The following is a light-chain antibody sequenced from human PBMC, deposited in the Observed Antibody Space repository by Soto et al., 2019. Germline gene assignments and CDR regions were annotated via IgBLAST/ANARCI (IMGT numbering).Light chain of an antibody. CDR3: QSYDSSLSGVV. CDR1: SSNIGAGYA. J-gene: IGLJ2*01. V-gene: IGLV1-40*01. CDR2: DNN. Sequence: VLTQPPSVSGAPGQRVTISCTGSSSNIGAGYAVHWYQQLPGTAPKLLIYDNNNRPSGVPDRFSGSESGTSASLAITGLQAEDEADYYCQSYDSSLSGVVFGGGTKLTVL.